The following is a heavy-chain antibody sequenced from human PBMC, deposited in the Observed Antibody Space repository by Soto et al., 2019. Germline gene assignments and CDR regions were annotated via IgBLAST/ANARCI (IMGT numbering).Heavy chain of an antibody. D-gene: IGHD3-10*01. V-gene: IGHV3-9*01. CDR2: FKWNSGDV. J-gene: IGHJ6*02. Sequence: GGSLRLSCAASGFTFGDYAMHWVRRVPGKGLEWVSGFKWNSGDVGYADSVKGRFTISRDNAKNSLYLQMNSLRPEDTAVYYCDKDRSSGSPYFGMDFWGQGTMVTVSS. CDR1: GFTFGDYA. CDR3: DKDRSSGSPYFGMDF.